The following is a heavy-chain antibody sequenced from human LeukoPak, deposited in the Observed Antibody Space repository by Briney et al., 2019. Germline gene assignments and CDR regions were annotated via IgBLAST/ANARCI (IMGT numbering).Heavy chain of an antibody. V-gene: IGHV4-30-4*01. CDR1: GGSISSGDYY. J-gene: IGHJ3*02. CDR3: ARGRYGSGSYYTRAFDI. CDR2: IYYSGST. Sequence: PSQTLSLTCTVSGGSISSGDYYWSWIRQPPGKGLECIGYIYYSGSTYYNPSLKSRVTISVDTSKNQFSLKLSSVTAADTAVYYCARGRYGSGSYYTRAFDIWGQGTMVTVSS. D-gene: IGHD3-10*01.